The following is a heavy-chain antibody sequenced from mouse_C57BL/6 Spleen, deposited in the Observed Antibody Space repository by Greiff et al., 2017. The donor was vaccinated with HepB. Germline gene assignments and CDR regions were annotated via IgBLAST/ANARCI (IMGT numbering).Heavy chain of an antibody. CDR3: ARMDDYLYAMDY. D-gene: IGHD2-4*01. CDR1: GYTFTDYY. J-gene: IGHJ4*01. CDR2: INPNNGGT. V-gene: IGHV1-26*01. Sequence: EVQLQQSGPELVKPGASVKISCKASGYTFTDYYMNWVKQSHGKSLEWIGDINPNNGGTSYNQKFKGKATLTVDKSSSTAYMELRSLTSEDSAVYYCARMDDYLYAMDYWGQGTSVTVSS.